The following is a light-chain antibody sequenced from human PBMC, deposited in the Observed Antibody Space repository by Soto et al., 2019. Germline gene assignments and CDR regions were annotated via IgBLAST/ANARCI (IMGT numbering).Light chain of an antibody. CDR3: HQRIIWPPLT. CDR1: QSVNRY. Sequence: EIVLTQSPATLSLSPGERATLSCRACQSVNRYFAWYQQKRGQAPRLLIYDASNRATGIPASFSGSGSGTDFTLTFSSLEPEDFAVYYCHQRIIWPPLTFGLPTRLEI. CDR2: DAS. J-gene: IGKJ5*01. V-gene: IGKV3-11*01.